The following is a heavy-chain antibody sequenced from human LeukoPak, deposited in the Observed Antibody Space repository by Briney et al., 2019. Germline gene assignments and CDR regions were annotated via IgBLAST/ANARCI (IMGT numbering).Heavy chain of an antibody. CDR3: ARGDIVVVVAARFGAFDI. CDR1: GGTFSSYA. V-gene: IGHV1-69*13. CDR2: IIPIFGTA. D-gene: IGHD2-15*01. J-gene: IGHJ3*02. Sequence: ASVKVSCKASGGTFSSYAISWVRQAPGQGLEWMGGIIPIFGTANYAQKFQGRVTITADESTSTAYMELSSLRSEDTAVYYCARGDIVVVVAARFGAFDIWGQGTMVTVSS.